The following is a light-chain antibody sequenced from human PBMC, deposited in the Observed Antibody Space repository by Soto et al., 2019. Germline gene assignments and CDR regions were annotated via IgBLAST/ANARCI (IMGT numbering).Light chain of an antibody. V-gene: IGKV3-15*01. CDR2: DAS. Sequence: EIVMTLSPATLSVSPGERVTVSCRASQSVSSNLAWYQQKPGQTPRLLIYDASTRATGIPASFSGSGSGTEFTLTISSLQSEDFAIYYCQQYDNWPQTFGQGTKVDIK. CDR1: QSVSSN. J-gene: IGKJ1*01. CDR3: QQYDNWPQT.